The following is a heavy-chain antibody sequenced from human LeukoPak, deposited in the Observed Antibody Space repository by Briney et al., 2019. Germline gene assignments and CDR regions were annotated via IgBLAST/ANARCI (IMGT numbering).Heavy chain of an antibody. V-gene: IGHV4-34*01. CDR2: INHSGST. J-gene: IGHJ4*02. D-gene: IGHD2-21*02. CDR1: GGSFSGYY. CDR3: ARGGGGDYGN. Sequence: SETLSLTCAVYGGSFSGYYWSWIRQPPGKGLEWIGEINHSGSTNYNPSLKSRVTISVDTSKNQFSLKLSSVTAADTAVYYCARGGGGDYGNWGQGTLVTVSS.